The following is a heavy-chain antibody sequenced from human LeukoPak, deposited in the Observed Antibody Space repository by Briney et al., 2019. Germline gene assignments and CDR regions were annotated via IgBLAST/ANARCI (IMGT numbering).Heavy chain of an antibody. J-gene: IGHJ4*02. Sequence: GGSLRLSCAASGFTFSDYYMSWIRQAPGKGLEWVSYISSSGSTIYYAASVKGRFTISRDNAKNSLYLQMNSLRAEDTAVYYCARRRSGYDTSFDYWGQGTLVTVSS. CDR3: ARRRSGYDTSFDY. CDR2: ISSSGSTI. CDR1: GFTFSDYY. D-gene: IGHD5-12*01. V-gene: IGHV3-11*04.